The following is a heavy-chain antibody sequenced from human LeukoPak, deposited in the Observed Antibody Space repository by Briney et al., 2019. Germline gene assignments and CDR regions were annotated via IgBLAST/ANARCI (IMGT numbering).Heavy chain of an antibody. CDR2: ISGSGGST. J-gene: IGHJ3*02. Sequence: GGSLRLSCAASGFTFSSYAMSWVRQAPGKGLEWVSAISGSGGSTYYADSVKGRFTISRDNSKNTLYLQMNSLRAEDTAVYYCAKDRDYVRGSYPPMGAFDIWGQGTMVTVSS. D-gene: IGHD3-16*02. V-gene: IGHV3-23*01. CDR3: AKDRDYVRGSYPPMGAFDI. CDR1: GFTFSSYA.